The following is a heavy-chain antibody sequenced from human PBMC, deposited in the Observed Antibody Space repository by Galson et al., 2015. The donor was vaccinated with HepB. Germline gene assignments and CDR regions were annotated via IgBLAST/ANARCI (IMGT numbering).Heavy chain of an antibody. CDR1: GGTFSSYA. D-gene: IGHD3-22*01. CDR2: IIPILGIA. CDR3: ARNREKAPYDSSGYYYYGMDV. V-gene: IGHV1-69*04. Sequence: SVKVSCKASGGTFSSYAISWVRQAPGQGLEWMGRIIPILGIANYAQKFQGRVTITADKSTSTAYMELSSLRSEDTAVYYCARNREKAPYDSSGYYYYGMDVWGQGTTVTVSS. J-gene: IGHJ6*02.